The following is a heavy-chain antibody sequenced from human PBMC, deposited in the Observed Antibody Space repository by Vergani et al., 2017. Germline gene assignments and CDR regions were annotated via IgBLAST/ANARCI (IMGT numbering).Heavy chain of an antibody. V-gene: IGHV1-69*04. CDR3: ARMIAAAGTGLVSVYYYGMDV. D-gene: IGHD6-13*01. CDR1: GGTFSSYA. CDR2: IIPILGIA. Sequence: QVQLVQSGAEVKKPGSSVKVSCKASGGTFSSYAISWVRQAPGQGLEWMGRIIPILGIANYAQKFQGRVTITADKSTSTVYMELSSLRSEDTAVYYCARMIAAAGTGLVSVYYYGMDVWGQGTTVTVSS. J-gene: IGHJ6*02.